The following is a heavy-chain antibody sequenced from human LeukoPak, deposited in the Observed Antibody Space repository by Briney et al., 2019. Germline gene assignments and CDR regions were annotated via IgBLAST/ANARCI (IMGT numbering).Heavy chain of an antibody. V-gene: IGHV4-39*07. Sequence: SETLSLTCTVSGGSISSSSYYWGWIRQPPGKGLEWIGSIYYSGSTYYNPSLKSRVTMSVDTSKNQFSLKVSSVTAADTAVYYCARAPPGIASAATLDYYFYMDVWGKGTTVTASS. CDR1: GGSISSSSYY. CDR2: IYYSGST. D-gene: IGHD6-13*01. CDR3: ARAPPGIASAATLDYYFYMDV. J-gene: IGHJ6*03.